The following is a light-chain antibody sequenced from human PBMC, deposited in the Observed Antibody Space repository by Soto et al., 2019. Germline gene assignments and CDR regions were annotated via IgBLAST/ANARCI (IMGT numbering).Light chain of an antibody. V-gene: IGKV3-15*01. CDR3: QQYHKWPPIT. CDR2: GAS. J-gene: IGKJ5*01. Sequence: EVVMTQSPATLSVSLGESATLSCRASQSVDGYLAWYQQKPGQATRLLIYGASTRATGVTARFRGGGSGTEFTLTISSLQSEDSAVYYCQQYHKWPPITFGQGTRLEIK. CDR1: QSVDGY.